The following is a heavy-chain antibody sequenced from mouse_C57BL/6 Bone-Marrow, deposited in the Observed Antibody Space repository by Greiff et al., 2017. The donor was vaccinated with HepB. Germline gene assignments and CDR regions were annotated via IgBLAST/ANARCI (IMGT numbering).Heavy chain of an antibody. Sequence: QVQLQQSGAELVKPGASVKMSCKASGYTFTTYPIEWMKQNHGKSLEWIGNFHPYNDDTKYNEKFKGKATLTVEKSSSTVYLELSRLTSDYSAVYYCARVAITTVVATNWYFDVWGTGTTVTVSS. J-gene: IGHJ1*03. CDR2: FHPYNDDT. D-gene: IGHD1-1*01. CDR3: ARVAITTVVATNWYFDV. CDR1: GYTFTTYP. V-gene: IGHV1-47*01.